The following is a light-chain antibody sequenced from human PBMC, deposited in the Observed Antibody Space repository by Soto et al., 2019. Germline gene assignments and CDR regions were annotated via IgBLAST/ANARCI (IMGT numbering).Light chain of an antibody. J-gene: IGLJ3*02. Sequence: QTVVTQPPSASGTPGQTVTISCSGSTSNIGSNAVHWYQHLPGTAPKLLMYSNNQRPSGVRDRFSGFKSDTSASLAISGLQSEDEAEYYCAAWDDSRNGPVFGGGTKLTVL. CDR3: AAWDDSRNGPV. CDR1: TSNIGSNA. V-gene: IGLV1-44*01. CDR2: SNN.